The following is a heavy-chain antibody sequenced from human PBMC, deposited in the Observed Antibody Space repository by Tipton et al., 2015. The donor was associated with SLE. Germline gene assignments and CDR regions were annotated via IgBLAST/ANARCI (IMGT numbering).Heavy chain of an antibody. CDR2: IIPILGIA. J-gene: IGHJ6*02. D-gene: IGHD3-9*01. CDR1: GGTFSSYT. Sequence: QLVQSGAEVKKPGSSVKVSCKASGGTFSSYTISWVRQAPGQGLEWMGRIIPILGIANYAQKFQGRVTITADKSTSTAYMELSSLRSEDTAVYYCARDDDNLTGTGYYYGMDVWGQGTTVTVSS. CDR3: ARDDDNLTGTGYYYGMDV. V-gene: IGHV1-69*09.